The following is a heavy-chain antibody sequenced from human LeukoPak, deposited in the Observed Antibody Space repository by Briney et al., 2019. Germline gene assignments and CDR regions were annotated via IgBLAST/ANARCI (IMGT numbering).Heavy chain of an antibody. Sequence: PGGSLRLSCVASGFTFSSYAMSWVRRAPGKGLEWVSAISGSGGSTYYADSVKGRFTISRDNSKNTLYLQMNSLRAEDTAVYYCAKDQVLGFLEWLSHMDVWGKGTTVTVSS. CDR1: GFTFSSYA. CDR3: AKDQVLGFLEWLSHMDV. D-gene: IGHD3-3*01. CDR2: ISGSGGST. V-gene: IGHV3-23*01. J-gene: IGHJ6*03.